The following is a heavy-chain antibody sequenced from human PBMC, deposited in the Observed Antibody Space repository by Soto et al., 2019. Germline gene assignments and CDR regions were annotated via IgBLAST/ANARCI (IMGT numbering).Heavy chain of an antibody. Sequence: QFQIVQSGAELNQPGASVKISCKTSGYTFSSYSINWVRQAPGQGLAWMAWISTYSGNTHYGERVQGRVTVTLDKSARTAFMERRGLTADDAAVYFCARDNGYYDLWGQGTLVTVSS. J-gene: IGHJ4*02. CDR2: ISTYSGNT. V-gene: IGHV1-18*04. CDR1: GYTFSSYS. CDR3: ARDNGYYDL.